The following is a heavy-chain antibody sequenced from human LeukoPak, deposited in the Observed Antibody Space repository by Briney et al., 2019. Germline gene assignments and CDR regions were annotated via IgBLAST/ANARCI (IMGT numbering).Heavy chain of an antibody. V-gene: IGHV4-34*01. J-gene: IGHJ2*01. CDR2: INHSGST. D-gene: IGHD3-9*01. Sequence: SETLSLTCAVYGGSFSGYYWSWIRQPPGKGLEWIGEINHSGSTNYNPSLKSRVTISGDTSKNQFSLKLSSVTAADTAVYYCAGGAQDDILTGYYTGLDLWGRGTLVTVSS. CDR3: AGGAQDDILTGYYTGLDL. CDR1: GGSFSGYY.